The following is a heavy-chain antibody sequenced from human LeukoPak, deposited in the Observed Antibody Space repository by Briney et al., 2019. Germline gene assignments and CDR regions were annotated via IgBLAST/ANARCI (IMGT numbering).Heavy chain of an antibody. Sequence: SETLSLTCTVSGGSISSGDYYWSWIRQPPGKGLEWIGYIYYSGSTYYNPSLKSRVTISVDTSKNQFSLKLSPVTAADTAVYYCARSQLQGGWFDPWGQGTLVTVSS. CDR3: ARSQLQGGWFDP. J-gene: IGHJ5*02. CDR2: IYYSGST. D-gene: IGHD2-2*01. CDR1: GGSISSGDYY. V-gene: IGHV4-30-4*01.